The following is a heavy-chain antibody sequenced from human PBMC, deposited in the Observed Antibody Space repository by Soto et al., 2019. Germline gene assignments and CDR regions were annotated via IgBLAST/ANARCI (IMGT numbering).Heavy chain of an antibody. CDR1: GGSISSYY. D-gene: IGHD2-15*01. CDR2: IYYSGST. J-gene: IGHJ3*02. CDR3: ARVGYCSGGSCYSGAFDI. Sequence: SETLSLTCTVSGGSISSYYWSWIRQPPGKGLEWIGYIYYSGSTNYNPSLKSRVTISVDTSKNQFSLKLSSVTAADTAVYYCARVGYCSGGSCYSGAFDIWGQGTMVTVSS. V-gene: IGHV4-59*01.